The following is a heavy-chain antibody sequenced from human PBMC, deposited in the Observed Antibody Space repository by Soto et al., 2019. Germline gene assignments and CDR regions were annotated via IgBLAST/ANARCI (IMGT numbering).Heavy chain of an antibody. CDR1: GFTFSTYT. Sequence: EVQLVESGGGLVQPGGSLRLSCAASGFTFSTYTMNWVRQAPGKGLEWISNIRSSDSGTYYTDSVKGRFTISRDNAKNSLYLQMNNVRAEDTAVYYCARDLDWAFDVWGQGTVVTVSS. V-gene: IGHV3-48*01. CDR3: ARDLDWAFDV. D-gene: IGHD1-1*01. J-gene: IGHJ3*01. CDR2: IRSSDSGT.